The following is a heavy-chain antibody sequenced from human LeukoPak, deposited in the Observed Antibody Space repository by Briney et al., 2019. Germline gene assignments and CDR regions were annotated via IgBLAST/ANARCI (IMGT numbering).Heavy chain of an antibody. CDR3: SRRNSLYDAFDI. D-gene: IGHD2-21*01. J-gene: IGHJ3*02. CDR2: VFHTGSR. Sequence: PSETLSLTCTVSGCSIVASDWWTWVRQIPGKGTEWIGEVFHTGSRNYSPSLKGRVTVSIDKYKSQFYLQLSSVTAADTGVYFCSRRNSLYDAFDIWGQGTLIAVSS. V-gene: IGHV4-4*02. CDR1: GCSIVASDW.